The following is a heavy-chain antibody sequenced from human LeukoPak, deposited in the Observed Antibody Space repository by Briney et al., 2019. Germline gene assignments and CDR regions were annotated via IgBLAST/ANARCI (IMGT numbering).Heavy chain of an antibody. CDR1: GFTFDDYA. Sequence: PGGSLRLSCAASGFTFDDYAMHWVRQAPGKGLEWVSLISGDGGSTYYADSVKGRFTISRDNSKNSLYLQMNSLRTEDTALYYCAKRRRITMVRGDFDYWGQGTLVTVSS. CDR3: AKRRRITMVRGDFDY. CDR2: ISGDGGST. J-gene: IGHJ4*02. D-gene: IGHD3-10*01. V-gene: IGHV3-43*02.